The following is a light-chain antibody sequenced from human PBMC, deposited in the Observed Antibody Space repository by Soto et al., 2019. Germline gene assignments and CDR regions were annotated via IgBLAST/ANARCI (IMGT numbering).Light chain of an antibody. CDR1: NSDAGGYKY. CDR3: SSYAGTYTLGV. V-gene: IGLV2-11*01. Sequence: QSALTQPRSVSGSPGQSVAISCTGTNSDAGGYKYVSWYQQHPGNAPKLVIYDVSERPSGVPDRFSGSRSGNTASLTISGLQAEDEADYYCSSYAGTYTLGVFGGGTKLTVL. J-gene: IGLJ3*02. CDR2: DVS.